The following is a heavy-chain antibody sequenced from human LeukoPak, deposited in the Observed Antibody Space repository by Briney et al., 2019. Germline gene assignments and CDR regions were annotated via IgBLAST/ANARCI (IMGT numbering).Heavy chain of an antibody. CDR1: GYTFTSYD. CDR2: MNPNSGNT. Sequence: ASVKVSCKASGYTFTSYDINWVRQATGQGLEWMGWMNPNSGNTGYAQKFQGRVTMTRNTSISTAYMELSSLRSKDTAVYYCARAGKIAAPGGIDYWGQGTLVTVSS. J-gene: IGHJ4*02. CDR3: ARAGKIAAPGGIDY. D-gene: IGHD6-6*01. V-gene: IGHV1-8*01.